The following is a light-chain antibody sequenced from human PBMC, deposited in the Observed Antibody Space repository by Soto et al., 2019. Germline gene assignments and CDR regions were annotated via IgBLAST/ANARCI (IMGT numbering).Light chain of an antibody. CDR3: QQYNVYSPWT. V-gene: IGKV1-17*01. CDR1: QGIRND. CDR2: AAS. J-gene: IGKJ1*01. Sequence: DIQMTQSPSTLSASVGDRVTITCRASQGIRNDLGWYQQKPGKAPKRLIYAASSLQSGVPSRFSGSGSGTEFTLTITSLQPDDFATYYCQQYNVYSPWTFGQGTKVDIK.